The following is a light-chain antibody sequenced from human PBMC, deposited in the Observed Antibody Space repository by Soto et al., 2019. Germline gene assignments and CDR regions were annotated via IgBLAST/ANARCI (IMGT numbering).Light chain of an antibody. J-gene: IGKJ1*01. Sequence: EIVMAQSPAALSVSPGERATRCCRASQSVSSNFAWYQQKPGQAPRLLIYDASTRATGIPARFSGSGSGTEFTLTISSLQSEDFAVYYCQQYKKWPRTFGHGTKVDIK. V-gene: IGKV3-15*01. CDR2: DAS. CDR1: QSVSSN. CDR3: QQYKKWPRT.